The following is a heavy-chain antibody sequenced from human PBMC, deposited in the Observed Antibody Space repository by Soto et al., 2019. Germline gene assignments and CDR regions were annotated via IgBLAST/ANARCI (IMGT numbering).Heavy chain of an antibody. J-gene: IGHJ4*02. CDR3: ARGARASIAAPGWYYFDY. CDR1: GYTFTSYG. D-gene: IGHD6-6*01. V-gene: IGHV1-18*04. Sequence: ASVKVSCKASGYTFTSYGISWVRQAPGQGLEWMGWISAYNDNTNYAQKLQGRVTMTTDTSTSTAYMELGSLRSDDTAVYYCARGARASIAAPGWYYFDYWGQGTLVTVSS. CDR2: ISAYNDNT.